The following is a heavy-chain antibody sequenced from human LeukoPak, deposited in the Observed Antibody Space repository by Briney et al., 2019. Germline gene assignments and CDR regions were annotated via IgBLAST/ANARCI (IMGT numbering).Heavy chain of an antibody. CDR3: AKDLIVVVSEFDP. V-gene: IGHV3-30*02. D-gene: IGHD3-22*01. CDR2: IRNDGSDK. Sequence: GGSLRLSCAASGFTFGSYGMHWVRQAPGKGLEWVAFIRNDGSDKDYGDSVKGRFTISRDNSKNTLYLQMNSLRAEDTAVYYCAKDLIVVVSEFDPWGQGTLVTVSS. J-gene: IGHJ5*02. CDR1: GFTFGSYG.